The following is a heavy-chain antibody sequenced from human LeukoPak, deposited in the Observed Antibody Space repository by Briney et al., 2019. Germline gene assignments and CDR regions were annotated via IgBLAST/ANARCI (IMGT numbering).Heavy chain of an antibody. V-gene: IGHV5-51*01. Sequence: GESLKIPCTGSGYSFTSYWIGWVRQIPGKGLGWRGIIYPVDSDTRYSPSFQGQVTISADKTISTAYLQWSSLKASDTAMYYCARHGSYYDYWGQGTLVTVSS. CDR1: GYSFTSYW. J-gene: IGHJ4*02. CDR2: IYPVDSDT. D-gene: IGHD1-26*01. CDR3: ARHGSYYDY.